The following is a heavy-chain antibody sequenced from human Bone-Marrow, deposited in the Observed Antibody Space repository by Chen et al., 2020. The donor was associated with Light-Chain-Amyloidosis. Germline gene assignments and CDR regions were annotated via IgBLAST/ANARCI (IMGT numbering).Heavy chain of an antibody. CDR1: GYTFPNYW. D-gene: IGHD5-12*01. CDR2: TYPDDSDA. Sequence: EVXLEQSGPEVKKPGESLKISCKGSGYTFPNYWIGWVRQMPGKGLEWMGVTYPDDSDARYSPSFEGQVXXXXDXSXXXXXXXXXXXXXSDTAMYYCARRRDGYNFDYWGQGTLVTVSS. J-gene: IGHJ4*02. V-gene: IGHV5-51*01. CDR3: ARRRDGYNFDY.